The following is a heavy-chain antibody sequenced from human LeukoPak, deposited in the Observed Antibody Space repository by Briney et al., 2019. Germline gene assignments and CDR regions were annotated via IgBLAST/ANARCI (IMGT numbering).Heavy chain of an antibody. V-gene: IGHV1-3*03. J-gene: IGHJ6*03. CDR3: ARGPRGAAAGGYYMDV. Sequence: ASVKVSCKASGYTFTSYAMHWVRQAPRQRLEWMGWINAGNGNTKYSQEFQGRVTITRDTSASTAYMELSSLRSEDMAVYYCARGPRGAAAGGYYMDVWGKGTTVTVSS. CDR1: GYTFTSYA. D-gene: IGHD6-13*01. CDR2: INAGNGNT.